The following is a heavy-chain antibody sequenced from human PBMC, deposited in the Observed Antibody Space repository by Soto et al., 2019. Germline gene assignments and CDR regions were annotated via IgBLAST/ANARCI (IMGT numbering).Heavy chain of an antibody. Sequence: PSETLSLTCTVSGGSISSSSYYWGWIRQPPGKGLEWIGSIYYSGSTYYNPSLKSRVTISVDTSKNQFSLKLSSVTAADTAVYYCARRYQLPFSRLPSWFDPCGQGTLVTVSS. V-gene: IGHV4-39*01. D-gene: IGHD2-2*01. CDR3: ARRYQLPFSRLPSWFDP. CDR2: IYYSGST. J-gene: IGHJ5*02. CDR1: GGSISSSSYY.